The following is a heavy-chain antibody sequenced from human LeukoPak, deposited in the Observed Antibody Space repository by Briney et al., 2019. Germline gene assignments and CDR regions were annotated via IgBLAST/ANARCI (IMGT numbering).Heavy chain of an antibody. CDR3: ARDDLGAAGHPYYFDY. Sequence: PGGSLRLSCAASGFTFSSYSMNWGRQAPGKGLEWVSSISSSSSYIYYADSVKGRFTISRDNAKNSLYLQMNSLRAEDTAVYYCARDDLGAAGHPYYFDYWGQGTLVTVSS. V-gene: IGHV3-21*01. CDR1: GFTFSSYS. CDR2: ISSSSSYI. D-gene: IGHD6-13*01. J-gene: IGHJ4*02.